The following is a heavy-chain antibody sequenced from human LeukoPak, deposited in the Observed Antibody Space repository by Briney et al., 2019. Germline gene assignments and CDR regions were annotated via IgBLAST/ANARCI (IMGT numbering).Heavy chain of an antibody. Sequence: GASVKVSCKASGYTFTDYAMHWVRQAPGQRLEWMGWISADNGTTEYSQKFQGRVTITRDTSASTAYMDLSSLRSEDTAIYYCAGTYYYDSSGYYPAFDNWGQGTLVTVSS. CDR2: ISADNGTT. J-gene: IGHJ4*02. CDR3: AGTYYYDSSGYYPAFDN. D-gene: IGHD3-22*01. CDR1: GYTFTDYA. V-gene: IGHV1-3*01.